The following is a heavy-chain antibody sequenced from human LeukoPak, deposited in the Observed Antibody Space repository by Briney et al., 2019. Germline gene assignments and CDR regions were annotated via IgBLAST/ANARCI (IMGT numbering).Heavy chain of an antibody. CDR1: DDSVNTYY. J-gene: IGHJ4*02. V-gene: IGHV4-59*02. Sequence: PSETLSLTCIGSDDSVNTYYCSWIRQAPGKGLEWIGYIYYNGNTNYNPSLKSRVTISIDTSKNEFSLNLSSVTAADTAVYYCAKSGVWYGEYYFDYWGQGTLVTVSS. CDR2: IYYNGNT. D-gene: IGHD3-10*01. CDR3: AKSGVWYGEYYFDY.